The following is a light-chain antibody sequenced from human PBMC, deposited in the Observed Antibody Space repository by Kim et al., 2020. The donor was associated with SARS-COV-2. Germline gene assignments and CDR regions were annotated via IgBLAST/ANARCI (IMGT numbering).Light chain of an antibody. CDR1: QPISNW. J-gene: IGKJ4*01. V-gene: IGKV1-5*03. CDR2: KAS. Sequence: EIQMTQSPATLSASVGDAVTITCRASQPISNWLAWYQQKPGKAPKLLISKASTLESGVPSRFSGSGSGTDFTLTISSLQPDDFATYYCQRYTTHFLTFGGGTKVEIK. CDR3: QRYTTHFLT.